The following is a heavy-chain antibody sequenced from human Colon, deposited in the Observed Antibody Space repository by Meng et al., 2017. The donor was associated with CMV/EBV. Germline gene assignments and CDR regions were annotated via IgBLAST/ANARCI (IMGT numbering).Heavy chain of an antibody. CDR1: GYTFTSYA. V-gene: IGHV1-18*01. Sequence: ASVKVSCKASGYTFTSYAINWVRQAPGQGLEWIGGISTYYGNTTYAQKFQDRIILTTDKSTTTAYMELRSLKSDDTAVYYCVRIGLVVVPTATPRWLTRFDPWGQGTLVTVSS. D-gene: IGHD2-2*01. J-gene: IGHJ5*01. CDR2: ISTYYGNT. CDR3: VRIGLVVVPTATPRWLTRFDP.